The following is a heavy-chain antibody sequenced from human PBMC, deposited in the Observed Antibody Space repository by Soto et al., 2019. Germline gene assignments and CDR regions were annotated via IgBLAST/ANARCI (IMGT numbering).Heavy chain of an antibody. CDR3: ATSIGYCSGGSCPGEYGMDV. J-gene: IGHJ6*02. V-gene: IGHV4-31*03. D-gene: IGHD2-15*01. CDR2: IYYSGST. Sequence: QVQLQESGPGLVKPSQTLSLTCTVSGGSISSGGYYWSWIRQHPGKGLEWIGYIYYSGSTYYNPSXXXRVTISVDTSXXQXSXXLSSVTAADTAVYYCATSIGYCSGGSCPGEYGMDVWGQGTTVTVSS. CDR1: GGSISSGGYY.